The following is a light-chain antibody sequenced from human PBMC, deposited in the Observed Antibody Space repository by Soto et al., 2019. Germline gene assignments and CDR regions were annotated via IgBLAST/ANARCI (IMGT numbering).Light chain of an antibody. CDR1: QDIKTN. CDR2: DAS. Sequence: DIQMTQSPSSLSASVGDRVTITCQASQDIKTNLNWFQQKSGKAPRLLVYDASNLETGVTSRVSGIGSGTEFTFTISSLQPEDAATYYCQQSDNFPFTFGPGTKLDI. CDR3: QQSDNFPFT. V-gene: IGKV1-33*01. J-gene: IGKJ3*01.